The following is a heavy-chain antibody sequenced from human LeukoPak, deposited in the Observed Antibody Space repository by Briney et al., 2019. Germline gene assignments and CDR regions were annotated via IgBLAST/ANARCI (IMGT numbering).Heavy chain of an antibody. CDR2: IDQDGSEK. CDR1: GFTVSNKY. D-gene: IGHD6-19*01. J-gene: IGHJ4*02. Sequence: GGSLRLSCAASGFTVSNKYMSWVRQAPGKGLEWVANIDQDGSEKYYVDSVKGRFTISRDNSKNSLYLQMNSLRADDTAVYYSGASSGGGYWGQGTLVTVSS. V-gene: IGHV3-7*01. CDR3: GASSGGGY.